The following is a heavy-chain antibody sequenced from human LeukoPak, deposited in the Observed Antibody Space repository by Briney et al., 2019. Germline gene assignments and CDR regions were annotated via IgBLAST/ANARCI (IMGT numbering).Heavy chain of an antibody. Sequence: SETLSLTCTVSGGSLSSSSYYWGWIRQPPGKGLEWIGNIHHSGSTYYNPSLKSRVTISVDTSKNHLSLKLSSVTAADTAVYYCARVAAGIGFFQHWGQGTLVTVSS. CDR3: ARVAAGIGFFQH. D-gene: IGHD6-13*01. CDR1: GGSLSSSSYY. V-gene: IGHV4-39*02. CDR2: IHHSGST. J-gene: IGHJ1*01.